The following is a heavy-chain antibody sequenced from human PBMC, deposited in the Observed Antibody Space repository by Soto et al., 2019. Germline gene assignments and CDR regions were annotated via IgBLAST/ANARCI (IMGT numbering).Heavy chain of an antibody. CDR2: IYHSGST. Sequence: SETLALTCAVCGGSISSGGYSWSWIRQPPGKGLEWIGYIYHSGSTYYNPSLKSRVTISVDRSKNQFSLKLSSVTAADTAVYYCARARHNSYGSRDAFDIWGQGTMVTVSS. CDR1: GGSISSGGYS. CDR3: ARARHNSYGSRDAFDI. V-gene: IGHV4-30-2*01. J-gene: IGHJ3*02. D-gene: IGHD5-18*01.